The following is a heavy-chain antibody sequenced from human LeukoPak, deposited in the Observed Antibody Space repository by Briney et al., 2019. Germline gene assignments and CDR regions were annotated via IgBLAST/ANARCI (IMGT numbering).Heavy chain of an antibody. CDR3: ARADDYVWGSYRYFDY. V-gene: IGHV1-46*01. CDR1: GYDFTSVG. J-gene: IGHJ4*02. Sequence: ASVKVSCRASGYDFTSVGITWVRQAPGQGLEWMGIINPSGGSTSYAQKFQGRVTMTRDTSTSTVYMELSSLRSEDTAVYYCARADDYVWGSYRYFDYWGQGTLVTVSS. CDR2: INPSGGST. D-gene: IGHD3-16*02.